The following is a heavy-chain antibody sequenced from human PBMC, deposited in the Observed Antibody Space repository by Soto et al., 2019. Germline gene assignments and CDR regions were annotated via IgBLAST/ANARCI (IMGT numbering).Heavy chain of an antibody. J-gene: IGHJ4*02. CDR1: GGSISSGGYS. V-gene: IGHV4-61*08. CDR2: IYDSGSP. D-gene: IGHD1-26*01. Sequence: SETLSLTCAVSGGSISSGGYSWSWIRQPPGQALEWIGYIYDSGSPYYNPSLRSRVIISADTSKNQISLKLTSATAADTAVYYCARGVGSSPPRYWGRGTLVTVSS. CDR3: ARGVGSSPPRY.